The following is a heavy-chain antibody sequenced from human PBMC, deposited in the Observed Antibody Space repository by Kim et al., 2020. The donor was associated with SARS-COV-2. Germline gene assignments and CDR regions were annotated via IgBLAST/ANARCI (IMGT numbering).Heavy chain of an antibody. CDR2: IYYSGST. J-gene: IGHJ2*01. D-gene: IGHD3-22*01. CDR3: ARYPRQWLGFSDWYFDL. CDR1: GGSISSYY. Sequence: SETLSLTCTVYGGSISSYYWSWIRQPPGKGLEWIGYIYYSGSTNYNPSLKSRVTISVDTSKNQFSLKLRSVTAADTAVYYCARYPRQWLGFSDWYFDLWGRGTLVTVSS. V-gene: IGHV4-59*13.